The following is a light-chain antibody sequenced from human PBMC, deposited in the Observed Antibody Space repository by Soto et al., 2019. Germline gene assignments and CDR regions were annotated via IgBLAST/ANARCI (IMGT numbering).Light chain of an antibody. CDR1: SSDVGAYNY. J-gene: IGLJ3*02. CDR2: AVN. Sequence: QSVLTQPASVSGSPGQSITISCTGTSSDVGAYNYVSWYRQHPGEAPKLMIYAVNNRPSGVSNRFSGSKSGNTASLTISGLQAEDEADYYCSSYTSSTLWVFGGGTKVTVL. V-gene: IGLV2-14*01. CDR3: SSYTSSTLWV.